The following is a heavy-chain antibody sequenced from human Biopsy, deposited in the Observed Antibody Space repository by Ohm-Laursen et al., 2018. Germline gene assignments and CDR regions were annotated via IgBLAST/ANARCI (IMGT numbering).Heavy chain of an antibody. CDR3: ARSPGRDRMDV. CDR2: INVYSNKK. V-gene: IGHV3-48*04. Sequence: GSPRLSCSASEFTFSGYSMNWVRQAPGRGLEWVSYINVYSNKKYYADSVKGRFIVSRDNDKNSLYLQMNGLRAEDTAVYHCARSPGRDRMDVWGQGTTVIVSS. D-gene: IGHD1-14*01. J-gene: IGHJ6*02. CDR1: EFTFSGYS.